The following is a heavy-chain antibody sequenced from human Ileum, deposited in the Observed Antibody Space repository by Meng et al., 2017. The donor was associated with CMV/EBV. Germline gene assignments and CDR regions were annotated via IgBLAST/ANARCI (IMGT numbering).Heavy chain of an antibody. V-gene: IGHV1-69*08. CDR2: VITTLGTA. D-gene: IGHD5-18*01. Sequence: SVKVSCKASGGTFSTYFITWVRQAPGQGLEWVGRVITTLGTANYAQNFQGKVTLTADQSTSTMTLSSLRSDDTAIYYCAGGGAMGINYWGLGTLGTASS. CDR3: AGGGAMGINY. J-gene: IGHJ4*02. CDR1: GGTFSTYF.